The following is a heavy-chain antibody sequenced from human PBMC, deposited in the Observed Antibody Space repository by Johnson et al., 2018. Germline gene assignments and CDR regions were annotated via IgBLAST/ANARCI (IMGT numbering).Heavy chain of an antibody. CDR3: AKELANIVVVPAAIRAYYYYGMDV. CDR1: GFTFSSYG. D-gene: IGHD2-2*02. J-gene: IGHJ6*02. V-gene: IGHV3-30*18. CDR2: ISYDGSNK. Sequence: QVQLVESGGGLVQPGRSLRLSCAASGFTFSSYGMHWVRQAPGKGLAWVAVISYDGSNKYYADSVKGRLTISRDNSKNTLYLQMNTLRAEDTAVYYCAKELANIVVVPAAIRAYYYYGMDVWGQGTTVTVSS.